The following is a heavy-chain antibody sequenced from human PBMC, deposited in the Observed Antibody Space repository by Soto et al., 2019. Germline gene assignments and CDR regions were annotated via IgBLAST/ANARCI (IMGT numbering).Heavy chain of an antibody. CDR3: ARGVSAGVDY. CDR1: GYSFTSLD. D-gene: IGHD1-26*01. Sequence: QVQLVQSGAEVREPGASVKVSCKASGYSFTSLDINWVRQTAGQGLEWMGWMQPSTGRTGYAQKFQGRVTMTRDTSINTAYIELTTLTSDDPAFYYCARGVSAGVDYWGQGTLVTVSS. CDR2: MQPSTGRT. V-gene: IGHV1-8*01. J-gene: IGHJ4*02.